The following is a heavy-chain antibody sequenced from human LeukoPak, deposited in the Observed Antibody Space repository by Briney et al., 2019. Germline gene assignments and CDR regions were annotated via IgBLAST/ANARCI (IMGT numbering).Heavy chain of an antibody. CDR3: VRPTVSDP. CDR1: GGSFSGYY. D-gene: IGHD1-14*01. Sequence: TSETLSLTCAVYGGSFSGYYWSWIRQPPGKGLEWIGEINHSGSTNYNPSLKSRVTISVDMSKNQISLKLTSVTAADTAVYWCVRPTVSDPWGQGTLVTVSS. CDR2: INHSGST. J-gene: IGHJ5*02. V-gene: IGHV4-34*01.